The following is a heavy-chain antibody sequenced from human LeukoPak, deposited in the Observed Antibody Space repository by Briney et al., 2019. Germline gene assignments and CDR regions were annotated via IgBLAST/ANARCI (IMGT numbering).Heavy chain of an antibody. J-gene: IGHJ6*02. CDR3: ARDGQAYYDFWSGYYTGHYYYYYGMDV. V-gene: IGHV1-2*02. CDR2: INPNSGGT. CDR1: GYTFTGYY. D-gene: IGHD3-3*01. Sequence: ASVKVSCKASGYTFTGYYIHWVRQAPGQGLEWMGWINPNSGGTNYAQKFQGRVTMTRDTSISTAYMEVSRLTSDDTAVYYCARDGQAYYDFWSGYYTGHYYYYYGMDVWGQGTTVTVSS.